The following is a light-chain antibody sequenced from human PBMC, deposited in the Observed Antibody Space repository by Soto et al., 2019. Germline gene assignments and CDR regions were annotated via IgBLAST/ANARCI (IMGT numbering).Light chain of an antibody. CDR1: SSDVGGYNY. V-gene: IGLV2-14*01. Sequence: QCVLTQAASVSGAPGQASSISCTGTSSDVGGYNYVSWYRQHPGRAPKLMIYDVSNRPSGVSNRFSGSKSGNTASLTISGLQAEDEDDYYCSSYTRSSTYVFGTGTKVTV. J-gene: IGLJ1*01. CDR2: DVS. CDR3: SSYTRSSTYV.